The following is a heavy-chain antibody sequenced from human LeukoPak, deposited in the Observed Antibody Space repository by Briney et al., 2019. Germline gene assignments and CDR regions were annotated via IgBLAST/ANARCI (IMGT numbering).Heavy chain of an antibody. J-gene: IGHJ6*03. CDR1: GGSISSGDYY. CDR3: ARVVDYYDSSGSQDYYYYYMDV. Sequence: SQTLCLTCTVSGGSISSGDYYWSWIRQPPGKGLEWIVYICYSGSTYYNPSLKSRVAISVDTSKNQFSLKLSSVTDADTAVYHCARVVDYYDSSGSQDYYYYYMDVWGKGTTVTVSS. CDR2: ICYSGST. V-gene: IGHV4-30-4*08. D-gene: IGHD3-22*01.